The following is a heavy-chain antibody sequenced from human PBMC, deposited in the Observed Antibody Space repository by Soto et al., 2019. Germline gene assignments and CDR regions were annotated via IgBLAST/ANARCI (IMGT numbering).Heavy chain of an antibody. D-gene: IGHD6-13*01. CDR2: IISIFGTA. CDR3: ARDSVAAAAGHNWFDP. CDR1: GGTFSSYA. V-gene: IGHV1-69*12. Sequence: QVQLVQSGAEVKKPGSSVKVSCKASGGTFSSYAISWVRQAPGQGLEWMGGIISIFGTANYAQKFQGRDTIIADESTSTAYMELSSLRSEDTAVYYCARDSVAAAAGHNWFDPWGQGTLVTVSS. J-gene: IGHJ5*02.